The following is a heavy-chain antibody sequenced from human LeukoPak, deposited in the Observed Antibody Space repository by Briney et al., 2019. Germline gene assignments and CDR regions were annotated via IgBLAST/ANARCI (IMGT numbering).Heavy chain of an antibody. V-gene: IGHV3-53*01. D-gene: IGHD6-19*01. Sequence: GGSLRLSCAASGFTVSSNYMSWVRQAPGKGLVWVSVIYSGGSTYYADSVKGRFTISRDNSKNTLYLQMNSLRAEDTAVYYCARGTNNGGIAVAADYWGQGTLVTVSS. CDR2: IYSGGST. J-gene: IGHJ4*02. CDR3: ARGTNNGGIAVAADY. CDR1: GFTVSSNY.